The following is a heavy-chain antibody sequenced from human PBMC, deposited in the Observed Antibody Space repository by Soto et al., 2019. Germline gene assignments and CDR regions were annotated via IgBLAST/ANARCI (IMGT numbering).Heavy chain of an antibody. CDR1: GGSISSSNW. CDR2: IYFTGST. D-gene: IGHD6-19*01. V-gene: IGHV4-30-4*01. Sequence: PWETLSLTCAVSGGSISSSNWWSWIRQSPGKGLEWLGYIYFTGSTYYSPSLKGRLHISMDKSKNHFSLEMTSVTVADTAVYFCARGAVGDVGAAFKRELDPWGRG. CDR3: ARGAVGDVGAAFKRELDP. J-gene: IGHJ5*02.